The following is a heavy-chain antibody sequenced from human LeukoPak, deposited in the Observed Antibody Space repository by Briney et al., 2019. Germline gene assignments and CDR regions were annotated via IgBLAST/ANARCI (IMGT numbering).Heavy chain of an antibody. Sequence: SETLSLTCADPVGSIISGSYYWSWIRQPAGNGLEWIGRIYTSVGTNYHPSRKSRATISVETSKNQFSLKLSAVTATDTALYNCAREGSVGGVIVYFDYWGQGTLVTVSS. V-gene: IGHV4-61*02. J-gene: IGHJ4*02. D-gene: IGHD3-10*01. CDR1: VGSIISGSYY. CDR3: AREGSVGGVIVYFDY. CDR2: IYTSVGT.